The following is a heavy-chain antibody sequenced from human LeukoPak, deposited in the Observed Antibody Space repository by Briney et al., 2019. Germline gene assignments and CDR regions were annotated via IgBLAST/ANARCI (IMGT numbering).Heavy chain of an antibody. CDR2: INNYNGDR. CDR3: ARWYLRRPFDY. V-gene: IGHV1-18*01. Sequence: ASVKVSCKASGYTFTNYGISWMRQAPGQGLEWMGWINNYNGDRNSSQKFQGRVTMTTDTSTSTAYMELRSLRSDDTAVYYCARWYLRRPFDYWGQGTLVTVSS. CDR1: GYTFTNYG. D-gene: IGHD6-13*01. J-gene: IGHJ4*02.